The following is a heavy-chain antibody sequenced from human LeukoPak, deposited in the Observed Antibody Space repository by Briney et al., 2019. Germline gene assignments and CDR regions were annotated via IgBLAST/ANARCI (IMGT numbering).Heavy chain of an antibody. CDR3: ARRLGYHDP. D-gene: IGHD6-25*01. V-gene: IGHV4-39*01. J-gene: IGHJ5*02. Sequence: VRQPPGKGLEWIGSIYYSGSTYYNPSLKSRVTISVDTSKNQFSLKLSSVTAADTAVYYCARRLGYHDPWGQGTLVTVSS. CDR2: IYYSGST.